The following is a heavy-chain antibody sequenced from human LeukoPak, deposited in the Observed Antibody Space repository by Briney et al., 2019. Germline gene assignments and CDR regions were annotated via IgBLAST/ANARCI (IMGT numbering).Heavy chain of an antibody. CDR3: AIDCDWFDP. J-gene: IGHJ5*02. D-gene: IGHD2-21*01. CDR2: INHSGST. V-gene: IGHV4-34*01. Sequence: PSETLSLTCAVYGGSFSGYYWSWIRQPPGKGLEWIGEINHSGSTNYNPSLKSRVTISVDTSKNQFSLKLSSVTAADTAVYYCAIDCDWFDPWGQGTLVTVSS. CDR1: GGSFSGYY.